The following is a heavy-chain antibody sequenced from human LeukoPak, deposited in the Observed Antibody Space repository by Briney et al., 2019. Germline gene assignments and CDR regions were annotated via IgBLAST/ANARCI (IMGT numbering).Heavy chain of an antibody. Sequence: GGSLRLSCAASAFTVSRNYMSWVRQAPGKGLEWVSVIYSTGDTSYADSVKGGFTISRHHSKNTLYLHIDSLNSEDTAVYYCATGRRVLVQFAYFFYFWGQGTLVTVSS. J-gene: IGHJ4*02. CDR3: ATGRRVLVQFAYFFYF. V-gene: IGHV3-53*04. CDR2: IYSTGDT. CDR1: AFTVSRNY. D-gene: IGHD1-1*01.